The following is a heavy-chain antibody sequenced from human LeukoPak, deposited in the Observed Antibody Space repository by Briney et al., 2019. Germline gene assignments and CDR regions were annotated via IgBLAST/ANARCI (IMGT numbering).Heavy chain of an antibody. CDR2: ISAYNGNT. CDR3: ARDSASTSFPPAYDY. CDR1: GYTFTSYG. J-gene: IGHJ4*02. Sequence: GASVKVSCKASGYTFTSYGISWVRQAPGQGLEWMGWISAYNGNTSYAQKLQGRVTMTTDTSTSTAYMELRSLRSDDTAVYYCARDSASTSFPPAYDYWGQGTVVAVSS. V-gene: IGHV1-18*01. D-gene: IGHD3-16*01.